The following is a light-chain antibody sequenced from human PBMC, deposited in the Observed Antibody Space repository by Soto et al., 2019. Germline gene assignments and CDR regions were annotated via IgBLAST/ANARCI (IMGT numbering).Light chain of an antibody. Sequence: DIQMTQSPSSLSASVGDRVTITCRASQTITNYLNWYQQKPGKAPKLLIYAASTLLSGVPSRFSGGGSGTDFTLTIDSLQPDDFATYYCQQSYSSPWTFGQGTKVEIK. CDR1: QTITNY. V-gene: IGKV1-39*01. CDR2: AAS. CDR3: QQSYSSPWT. J-gene: IGKJ1*01.